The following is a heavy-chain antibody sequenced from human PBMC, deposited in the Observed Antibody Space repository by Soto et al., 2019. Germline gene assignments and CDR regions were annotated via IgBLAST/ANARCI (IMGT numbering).Heavy chain of an antibody. D-gene: IGHD3-10*01. CDR3: VRQRSSGSYHHRAVDS. V-gene: IGHV5-51*03. CDR1: GYSFANFW. CDR2: IDPDDSDT. J-gene: IGHJ4*02. Sequence: EVQLVQSGSEMRAPGESLKISCQGSGYSFANFWIGWVRQMPGKGLEWMGVIDPDDSDTRYSPSFRSQVTFSAEKAINTAYLQWDSLKASDTAMYFCVRQRSSGSYHHRAVDSWGQGTLVNVSS.